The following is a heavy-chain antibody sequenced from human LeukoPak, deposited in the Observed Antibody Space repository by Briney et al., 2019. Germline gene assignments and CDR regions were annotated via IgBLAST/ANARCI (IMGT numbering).Heavy chain of an antibody. CDR2: ISYSGSNK. CDR3: ASTSDSSSWHYFDY. CDR1: GFTFSSFG. V-gene: IGHV3-30*03. J-gene: IGHJ4*02. Sequence: GGSLRLSCAASGFTFSSFGMHWVRQAPGKGLEWVAVISYSGSNKYYADSVKGRFIISRDNSKNTLFLQMNGLRGDDTAVYYCASTSDSSSWHYFDYWGQGTLVTVSS. D-gene: IGHD6-13*01.